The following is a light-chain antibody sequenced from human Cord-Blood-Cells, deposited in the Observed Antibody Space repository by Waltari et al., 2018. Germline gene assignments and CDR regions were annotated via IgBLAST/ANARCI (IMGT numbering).Light chain of an antibody. CDR3: SSYTSSSSYV. CDR2: EVS. CDR1: SSDVGGYNY. V-gene: IGLV2-14*01. J-gene: IGLJ1*01. Sequence: QSALTQPASVSGSPGQSITISCTGTSSDVGGYNYVSWYQQHPGKAPQLMIYEVSNRPSGVSKRFSGSKSGNTASLTISGLQAEDEADYYCSSYTSSSSYVCGTGTKVTVL.